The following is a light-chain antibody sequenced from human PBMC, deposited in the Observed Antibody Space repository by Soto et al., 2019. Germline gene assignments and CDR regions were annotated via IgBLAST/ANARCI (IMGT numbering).Light chain of an antibody. CDR3: QSFDTSLSGFVV. CDR1: SSNIGAGYD. CDR2: DNN. Sequence: QSVLTQPPSMSGAPGQRVTISCTGSSSNIGAGYDVHWYQQHPGTAPKLLIFDNNNRPSGVPDRFSGSKSDTSASLAITGLQAEDEADYYCQSFDTSLSGFVVFGGATNLTVL. J-gene: IGLJ2*01. V-gene: IGLV1-40*01.